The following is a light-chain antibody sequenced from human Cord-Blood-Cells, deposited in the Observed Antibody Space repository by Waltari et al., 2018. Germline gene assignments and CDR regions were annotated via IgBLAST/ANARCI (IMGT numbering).Light chain of an antibody. CDR1: QSISSY. CDR3: QQSYSTPWT. J-gene: IGKJ1*01. CDR2: AAS. Sequence: DIQMTQSPSSLSASVGDRVPITCRASQSISSYLNWYQQKPGKAPKLLIYAASSLQSGVPSRFSGSGSGTDFTLTISSLQPEDFVTYSCQQSYSTPWTFGQGTKVEIK. V-gene: IGKV1-39*01.